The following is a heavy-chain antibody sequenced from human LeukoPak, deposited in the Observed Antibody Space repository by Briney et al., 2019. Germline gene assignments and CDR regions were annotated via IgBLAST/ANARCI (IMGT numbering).Heavy chain of an antibody. CDR1: GFTFSDYY. Sequence: GGSLRLSCAASGFTFSDYYMSWIRQAPGKGLEWVSYISSSGSTIYYADSVKGRFTISRDNVKNSLYLQMNSLRAEDTAVYYCARDSIIFYYYMDVWGKGTTVTVSS. D-gene: IGHD3/OR15-3a*01. CDR2: ISSSGSTI. V-gene: IGHV3-11*01. J-gene: IGHJ6*03. CDR3: ARDSIIFYYYMDV.